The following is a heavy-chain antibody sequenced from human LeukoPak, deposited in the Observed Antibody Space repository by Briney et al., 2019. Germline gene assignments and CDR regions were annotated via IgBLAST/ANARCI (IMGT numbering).Heavy chain of an antibody. D-gene: IGHD3-22*01. CDR1: GGSFSGYY. V-gene: IGHV4-34*01. CDR3: ARPTTAYYYDSSGYFDY. J-gene: IGHJ4*02. Sequence: SETLSLTCAVYGGSFSGYYWSWIRQPPGRGLEWIGEINHSGSTNYNLSLKSRVTISVDTSKNQFSLKLSSVTAADTAAYYCARPTTAYYYDSSGYFDYWGQGTLVTVSS. CDR2: INHSGST.